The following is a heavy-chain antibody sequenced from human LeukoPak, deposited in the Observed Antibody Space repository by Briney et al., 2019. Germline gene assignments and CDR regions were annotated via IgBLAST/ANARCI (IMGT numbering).Heavy chain of an antibody. J-gene: IGHJ4*02. CDR3: ARLFGAVTTFDY. V-gene: IGHV3-7*01. D-gene: IGHD4-17*01. Sequence: GGSLRLSCAASGFSFSTYYMSWVRQAPGKGLEWVVTLWPDGGVKRYVDSVRDRFTISRDNAKNSLYLQMNSLGAEDTAVYYCARLFGAVTTFDYWGQGALVTVSS. CDR2: LWPDGGVK. CDR1: GFSFSTYY.